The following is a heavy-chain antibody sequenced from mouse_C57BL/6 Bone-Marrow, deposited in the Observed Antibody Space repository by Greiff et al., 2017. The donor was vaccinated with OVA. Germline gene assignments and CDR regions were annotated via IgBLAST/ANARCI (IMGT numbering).Heavy chain of an antibody. CDR3: ARRKYSNYHYYAMDY. CDR1: GFTFSDYG. J-gene: IGHJ4*01. D-gene: IGHD2-5*01. V-gene: IGHV5-17*01. CDR2: ISSGSSTI. Sequence: EVQVVESGGGLVKPGGSLKLSCAASGFTFSDYGMHWVRQAPEKGLEWVAYISSGSSTIYYADTVKGRFTISRDNAKNTLFLQMTSLRSEDTAMYYCARRKYSNYHYYAMDYWGQGTSVTVSS.